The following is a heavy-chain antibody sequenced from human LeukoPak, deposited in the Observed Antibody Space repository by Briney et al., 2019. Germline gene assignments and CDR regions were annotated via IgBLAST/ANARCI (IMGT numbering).Heavy chain of an antibody. D-gene: IGHD3-3*01. J-gene: IGHJ4*02. Sequence: ASVKVSCKASGYTFTSYYMHWVRQAPGRGLEWMGIINPSGGSTSYAQKFQGRVTMTRDTSTSTVYMELSSLRSEDTAVYYCARVSYDFWSGYYPANREYFDYWGQGTLVTVSS. V-gene: IGHV1-46*01. CDR3: ARVSYDFWSGYYPANREYFDY. CDR2: INPSGGST. CDR1: GYTFTSYY.